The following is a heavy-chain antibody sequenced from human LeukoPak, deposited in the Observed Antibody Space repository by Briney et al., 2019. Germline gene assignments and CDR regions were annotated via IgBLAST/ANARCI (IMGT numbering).Heavy chain of an antibody. V-gene: IGHV3-21*01. D-gene: IGHD6-19*01. Sequence: PGGSLRLSCAASGFTFSSYSMNWVRQAPGKGLEWVSSISSSSSYIYYADSVKGRFTISRDNAKNSLYLQMNSLRAEDTAVYYCARDPLYHSGWYWYFDLWGRGTLVTVSS. J-gene: IGHJ2*01. CDR1: GFTFSSYS. CDR3: ARDPLYHSGWYWYFDL. CDR2: ISSSSSYI.